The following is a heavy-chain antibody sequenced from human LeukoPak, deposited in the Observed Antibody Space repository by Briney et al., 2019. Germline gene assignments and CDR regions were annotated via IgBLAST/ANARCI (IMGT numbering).Heavy chain of an antibody. V-gene: IGHV6-1*01. Sequence: SQTLSLTCAISGDSVSSNSAAWNWIRQSPSRGLEWLGRTYYRSKWYNDYAVSVKSRITINPDTSKNQFSLQLNSVTPEDTAVYYCARVGAVDGYNLVGTGFDYWGQGTLVTVSS. CDR1: GDSVSSNSAA. J-gene: IGHJ4*02. CDR2: TYYRSKWYN. CDR3: ARVGAVDGYNLVGTGFDY. D-gene: IGHD5-24*01.